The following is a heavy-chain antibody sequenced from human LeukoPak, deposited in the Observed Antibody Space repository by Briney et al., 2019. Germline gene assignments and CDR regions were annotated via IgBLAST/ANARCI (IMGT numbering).Heavy chain of an antibody. Sequence: GASVKVSCKASGYTFTGYYMHWVGQAPGQGLEWMGWINPNSGGTNYAQKFQGRVTMTRDTSISTAYMELSRLRSDDTAVYYCARETTVVTQGGYFDYWGQGTLVTVSS. V-gene: IGHV1-2*02. D-gene: IGHD4-23*01. CDR1: GYTFTGYY. CDR3: ARETTVVTQGGYFDY. J-gene: IGHJ4*02. CDR2: INPNSGGT.